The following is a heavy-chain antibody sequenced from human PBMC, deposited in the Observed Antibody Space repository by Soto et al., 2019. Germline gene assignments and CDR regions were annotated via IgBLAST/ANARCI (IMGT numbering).Heavy chain of an antibody. V-gene: IGHV3-30*18. CDR3: ANDLYGVNPGCVY. CDR2: ISYDGSNK. D-gene: IGHD4-17*01. CDR1: GFTFSSYG. J-gene: IGHJ4*02. Sequence: GGSLRLSCAASGFTFSSYGMHWVRQAPGKGLEWVAVISYDGSNKYYADSVKGRFTISRDNSKNTLYLQMNSLRAEDTAVYYCANDLYGVNPGCVYGGQGTLVTV.